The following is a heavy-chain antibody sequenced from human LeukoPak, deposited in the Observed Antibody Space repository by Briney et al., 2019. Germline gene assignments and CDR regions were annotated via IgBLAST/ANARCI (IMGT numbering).Heavy chain of an antibody. CDR2: ISSSSSYI. D-gene: IGHD3-3*02. CDR3: ARCSDSISQVDV. V-gene: IGHV3-21*01. J-gene: IGHJ6*04. CDR1: GFTFSSYS. Sequence: GGSLRLSCAASGFTFSSYSMNWVRQAPGKGLEWVASISSSSSYIYYADSVKGRFTISRDNAKNSLYLQMNSLRAEDTAVYYCARCSDSISQVDVWGKGTAVTVSS.